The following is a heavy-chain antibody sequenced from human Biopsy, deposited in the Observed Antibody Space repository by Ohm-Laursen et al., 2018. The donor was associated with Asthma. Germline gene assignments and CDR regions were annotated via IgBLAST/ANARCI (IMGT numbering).Heavy chain of an antibody. J-gene: IGHJ1*01. CDR2: ISYDGSDK. D-gene: IGHD4-17*01. Sequence: SLRLSCTASGFTFSSYGVHWVRQAPGKGLEWVAVISYDGSDKYYADSVKGRFTISRDNSKNTLYLQMNSLRAEDTAVYYCAKGHGDYVFPYFQHWGQGTLVTVSS. CDR3: AKGHGDYVFPYFQH. CDR1: GFTFSSYG. V-gene: IGHV3-30*18.